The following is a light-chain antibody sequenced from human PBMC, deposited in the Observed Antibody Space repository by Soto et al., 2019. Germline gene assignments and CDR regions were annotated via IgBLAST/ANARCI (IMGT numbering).Light chain of an antibody. Sequence: QSVLTQPASVSGSPGQSITISCSGTNSYVGSYNLVSWYQQHPGKPPQLMIYEGSKRPSGVSNRFSGSKSGNTASLTISGLQAEEEADYYCCSHAGSSSYVFGTGSRVTVL. CDR3: CSHAGSSSYV. V-gene: IGLV2-23*01. CDR1: NSYVGSYNL. J-gene: IGLJ1*01. CDR2: EGS.